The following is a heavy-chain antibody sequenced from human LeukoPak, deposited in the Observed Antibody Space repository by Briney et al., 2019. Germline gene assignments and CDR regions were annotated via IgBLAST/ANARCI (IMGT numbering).Heavy chain of an antibody. CDR2: INPNSGNT. CDR1: GFPFTTYD. J-gene: IGHJ5*02. D-gene: IGHD6-13*01. Sequence: GASVKVSCKTSGFPFTTYDINWVRQATGQGLEWMGWINPNSGNTGYAQKFQGRLTMTRNTSITTAYMELSSLRSEDTAVYYCAREVYSSSWYSGYNWFDPWGQGTLVTVSS. V-gene: IGHV1-8*02. CDR3: AREVYSSSWYSGYNWFDP.